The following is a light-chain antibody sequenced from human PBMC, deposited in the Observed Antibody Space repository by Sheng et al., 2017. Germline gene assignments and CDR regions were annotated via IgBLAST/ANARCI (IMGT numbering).Light chain of an antibody. J-gene: IGLJ1*01. CDR3: QVWDSSADHQV. V-gene: IGLV3-21*02. CDR1: NIGSRT. CDR2: DDS. Sequence: SYVLTQPPSVSVAPGQTVSLTCGGDNIGSRTVHWYQQRPGQAPVVVVFDDSDRPSGIPERFSGSNSGNTATLTISGVEAGDEADYYCQVWDSSADHQVFGAGTRVTVL.